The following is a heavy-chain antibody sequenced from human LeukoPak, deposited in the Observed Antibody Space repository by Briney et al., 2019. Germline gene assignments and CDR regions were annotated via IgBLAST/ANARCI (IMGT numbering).Heavy chain of an antibody. CDR3: ARDVLRYFDWLLFDQDTDV. Sequence: GGSLRLSCAASGFTFSSYWMHWVRQAPGKGLVWVSRINSDGSSTSYADSVKGRFTISRDNAKNTLYLQMNSLRAEDTAVYYCARDVLRYFDWLLFDQDTDVWGKGTTVTVSS. D-gene: IGHD3-9*01. J-gene: IGHJ6*04. CDR2: INSDGSST. V-gene: IGHV3-74*01. CDR1: GFTFSSYW.